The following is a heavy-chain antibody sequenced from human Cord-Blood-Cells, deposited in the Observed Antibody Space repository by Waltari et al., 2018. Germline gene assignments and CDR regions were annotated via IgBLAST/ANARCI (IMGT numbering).Heavy chain of an antibody. CDR1: GGSFSGYY. CDR3: ARGWGYSSSWYDY. Sequence: QVQLQQWGAGLLKPSETLSLTCAVYGGSFSGYYWSWIRQPPGKGLGWIGEINHSGSTNHNPSLKSRGTISVDTSKIQFSLKLSSVTAADTAVYYCARGWGYSSSWYDYWGQGTLVTVSS. V-gene: IGHV4-34*01. D-gene: IGHD6-13*01. CDR2: INHSGST. J-gene: IGHJ4*02.